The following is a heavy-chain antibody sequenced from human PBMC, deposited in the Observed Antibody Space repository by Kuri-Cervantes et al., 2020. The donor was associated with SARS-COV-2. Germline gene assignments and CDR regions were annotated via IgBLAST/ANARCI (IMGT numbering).Heavy chain of an antibody. V-gene: IGHV4-61*02. J-gene: IGHJ5*02. CDR2: FYTTERI. Sequence: SETLSLTCTVSGASISNGSYYWSWIRQPAGKGLEWIGRFYTTERINYNPSLKSRVTISVDTSKNQFSLRLTSVTAADTAVYYCARGGYGDYLSWGRGTLVTVSS. CDR3: ARGGYGDYLS. CDR1: GASISNGSYY. D-gene: IGHD4-17*01.